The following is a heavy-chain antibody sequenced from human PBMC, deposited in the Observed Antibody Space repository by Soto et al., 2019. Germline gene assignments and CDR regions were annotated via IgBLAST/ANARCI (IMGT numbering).Heavy chain of an antibody. CDR3: ARMGDYYDNAGDAFDL. D-gene: IGHD3-22*01. Sequence: VSGPTLVNPTETLTLTCTVSGFSLSNARMGVSWIRQPPGKALEWLAHIFANDEESYNTSLRSRLTISRDTSKNQVVLTMTNMDPVDTATYYCARMGDYYDNAGDAFDLWGQGTRVTVSS. CDR2: IFANDEE. CDR1: GFSLSNARMG. V-gene: IGHV2-26*01. J-gene: IGHJ3*01.